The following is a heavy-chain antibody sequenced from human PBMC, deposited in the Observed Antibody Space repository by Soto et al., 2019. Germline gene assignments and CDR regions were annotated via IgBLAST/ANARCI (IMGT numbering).Heavy chain of an antibody. D-gene: IGHD3-10*01. V-gene: IGHV4-30-2*01. J-gene: IGHJ6*02. CDR2: IYHSGST. Sequence: QLQLQESGSGLVKPSQTLSLTCAVSGGSISSGGYSWSWIRQPPGKGLEWIGYIYHSGSTYYNPPLKSRVTISVDSAKNQFSLKRSSVTAADTAGYYCARGGGLRVYYYYGMDVWGQGTTVTVSS. CDR1: GGSISSGGYS. CDR3: ARGGGLRVYYYYGMDV.